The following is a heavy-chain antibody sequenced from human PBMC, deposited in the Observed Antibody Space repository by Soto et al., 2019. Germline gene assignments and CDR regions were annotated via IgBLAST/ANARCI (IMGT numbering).Heavy chain of an antibody. CDR2: IDTTGSTT. J-gene: IGHJ6*02. CDR3: ASVSAAQYYYGMDA. CDR1: EFTFSTYW. D-gene: IGHD4-4*01. V-gene: IGHV3-74*01. Sequence: GGSLRLSCAASEFTFSTYWMHWVRQAPGKGLEWVARIDTTGSTTTYAGSVQGRFTISRDNAKNTLYLQMHSVRDEDTAVYYCASVSAAQYYYGMDAWGQGTTVTVPS.